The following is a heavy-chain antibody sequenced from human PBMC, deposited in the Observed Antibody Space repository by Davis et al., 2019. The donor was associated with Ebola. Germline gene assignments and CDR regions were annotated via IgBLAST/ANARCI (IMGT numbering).Heavy chain of an antibody. CDR3: AKGDIVVVPAAILFDY. D-gene: IGHD2-2*01. J-gene: IGHJ4*02. CDR1: GFTVSSNY. CDR2: ISYDGSNK. Sequence: PGGSLRLSCAASGFTVSSNYMRWVRQAPGKGLEWVAVISYDGSNKYYADSVKGRFTISRDNSKNTLYLQMNSLRAEDTAVYYCAKGDIVVVPAAILFDYWGQGTLVTVSS. V-gene: IGHV3-30*18.